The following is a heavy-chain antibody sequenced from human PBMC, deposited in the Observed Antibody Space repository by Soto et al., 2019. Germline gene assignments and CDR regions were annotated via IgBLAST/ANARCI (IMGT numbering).Heavy chain of an antibody. CDR1: GYTFTGYD. D-gene: IGHD3-3*01. J-gene: IGHJ6*03. CDR3: ARGLRFLEWLLLSRPYYYYYMDV. Sequence: ASVKVSCKASGYTFTGYDINWVRQATGQGLEWMGWMNPNSGNTGYAQKFQGRVTMTRNTSISTAYMELSSLRSEDTAVYYCARGLRFLEWLLLSRPYYYYYMDVWGKGTTVTVSS. CDR2: MNPNSGNT. V-gene: IGHV1-8*01.